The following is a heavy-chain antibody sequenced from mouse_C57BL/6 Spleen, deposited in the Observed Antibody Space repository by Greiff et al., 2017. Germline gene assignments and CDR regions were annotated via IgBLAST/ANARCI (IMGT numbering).Heavy chain of an antibody. CDR2: IDPEGGET. CDR1: GFNIKDYY. J-gene: IGHJ4*01. Sequence: VQLKESGAELVKPGASVKLSCTASGFNIKDYYMHWVKQRTEQGLEWIGRIDPEGGETKYAPKFQGKATITADTSSNTAYLQLSSLTSEDTAVYYCALTTGVEGYYAMDYWGQGTSVTVSS. V-gene: IGHV14-2*01. CDR3: ALTTGVEGYYAMDY. D-gene: IGHD1-1*01.